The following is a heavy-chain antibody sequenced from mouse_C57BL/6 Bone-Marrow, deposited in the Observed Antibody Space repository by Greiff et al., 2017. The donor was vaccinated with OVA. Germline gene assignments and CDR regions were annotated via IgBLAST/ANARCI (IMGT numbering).Heavy chain of an antibody. J-gene: IGHJ2*01. V-gene: IGHV1-55*01. D-gene: IGHD1-1*01. CDR1: GYTFTSYW. CDR3: ARGDYYGHDYFDY. CDR2: IYPGSGST. Sequence: QVQLQQSGAELVKPGASVKMSCKASGYTFTSYWITWVKQRPGQGLEWIGDIYPGSGSTNYNEKFKSKATLTVDTSSSTAYMQLSSLTSEDSAVYYCARGDYYGHDYFDYWGQGTTLTVSA.